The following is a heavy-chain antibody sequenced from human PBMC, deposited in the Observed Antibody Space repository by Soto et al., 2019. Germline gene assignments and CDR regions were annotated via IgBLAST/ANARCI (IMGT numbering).Heavy chain of an antibody. Sequence: SETLSLTCTVSGGSTSGYYWSWIRQFPGQGLEWIGYIYYSGGTNYNPSLKSRVTISVDRSKNQFSLKLSSVTAGDTAVYFCARVQSGSYALYYFDYWGQGALVTVSS. J-gene: IGHJ4*02. CDR1: GGSTSGYY. CDR3: ARVQSGSYALYYFDY. V-gene: IGHV4-59*01. CDR2: IYYSGGT. D-gene: IGHD1-26*01.